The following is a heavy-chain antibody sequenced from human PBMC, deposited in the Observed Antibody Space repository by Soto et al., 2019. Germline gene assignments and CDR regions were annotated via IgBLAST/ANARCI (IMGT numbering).Heavy chain of an antibody. CDR2: IGGDAVTT. J-gene: IGHJ6*02. CDR3: AKALYSSPYSRGMDV. Sequence: EVQLLESGGGLVQPGGSLRLSCAASGFSFGIYSMTWVRQAPGKWLEWVSVIGGDAVTTYYADSVKGRFTVSRDNSTNTVHLQMNSRRADDTAVYYCAKALYSSPYSRGMDVWGQGTTVTVSS. D-gene: IGHD6-19*01. CDR1: GFSFGIYS. V-gene: IGHV3-23*01.